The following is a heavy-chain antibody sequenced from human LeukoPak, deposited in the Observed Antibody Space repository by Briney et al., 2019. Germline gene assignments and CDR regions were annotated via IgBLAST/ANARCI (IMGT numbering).Heavy chain of an antibody. Sequence: PGGSLRLSCAASGFTFSDYYMSWIRQAPGKGLEWVSYISSSSSYTNYADSVKGRFTISRDNSKNTLYLQMNSLRVEDTAVYYCARDRSSSVYDSSGYYFSYLDYWSQGTLVTVSS. CDR2: ISSSSSYT. CDR3: ARDRSSSVYDSSGYYFSYLDY. V-gene: IGHV3-11*06. D-gene: IGHD3-22*01. CDR1: GFTFSDYY. J-gene: IGHJ4*02.